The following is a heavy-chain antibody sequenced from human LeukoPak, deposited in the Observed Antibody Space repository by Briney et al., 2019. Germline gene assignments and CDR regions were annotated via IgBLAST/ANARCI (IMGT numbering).Heavy chain of an antibody. Sequence: AGRSLRLSCAASGFTFSSYAMHWVRQAPGKGLEWVAVISYDGTNKYYADSVKGRFTISRDNSKNTLYLQLNSLRAEDTAVYYCALIVVAGTDYHYYGMDVWGQGTTVTVSS. CDR3: ALIVVAGTDYHYYGMDV. J-gene: IGHJ6*02. CDR2: ISYDGTNK. CDR1: GFTFSSYA. V-gene: IGHV3-30*04. D-gene: IGHD6-19*01.